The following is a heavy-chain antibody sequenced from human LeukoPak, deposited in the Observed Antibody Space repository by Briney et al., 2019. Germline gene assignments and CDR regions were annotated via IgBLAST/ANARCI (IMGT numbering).Heavy chain of an antibody. CDR3: ARGPSSTGYFDD. J-gene: IGHJ4*02. V-gene: IGHV3-53*01. CDR1: GFPISSKY. CDR2: IYRDDTT. D-gene: IGHD4-17*01. Sequence: AGYLRFSCAASGFPISSKYMSWHAPAPGKGLECISVIYRDDTTYYAESLKGRITISSDYTKNTLYLQMNSRGTDDTAVYYCARGPSSTGYFDDWGQGTLVTVSS.